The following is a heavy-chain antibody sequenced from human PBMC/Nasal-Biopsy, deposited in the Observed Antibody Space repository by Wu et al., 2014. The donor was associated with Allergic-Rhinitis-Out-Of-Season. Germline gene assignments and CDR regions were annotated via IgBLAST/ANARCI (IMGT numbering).Heavy chain of an antibody. D-gene: IGHD2/OR15-2a*01. CDR2: ISTSGDNT. CDR3: ARRRGSTPYYPEDY. V-gene: IGHV3-23*01. J-gene: IGHJ4*02. CDR1: GFTFSIYA. Sequence: LRLSCAASGFTFSIYAMDWVRQAPGKGLEWVSGISTSGDNTIYADSVKGRFTVSRDNSKNTLYLQMNALRAEDTAVYYCARRRGSTPYYPEDYWGQGILVTVSS.